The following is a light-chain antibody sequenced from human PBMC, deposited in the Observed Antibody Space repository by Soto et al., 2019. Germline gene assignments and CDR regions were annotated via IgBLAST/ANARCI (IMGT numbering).Light chain of an antibody. V-gene: IGKV3D-15*01. Sequence: EIVMTQSPATLSVSPGERATFSCWASQSVSSNLAWYHQKPGQAPTLLIYDASTRATGIPARFSGSGSGTDFTLTISGLQSEDFAVYSCQQYHNWPITFGQGTRLEIK. J-gene: IGKJ5*01. CDR3: QQYHNWPIT. CDR2: DAS. CDR1: QSVSSN.